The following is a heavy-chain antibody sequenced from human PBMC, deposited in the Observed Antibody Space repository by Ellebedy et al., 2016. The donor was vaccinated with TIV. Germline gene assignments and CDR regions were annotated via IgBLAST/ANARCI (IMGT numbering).Heavy chain of an antibody. J-gene: IGHJ4*02. CDR2: IKQDGSEK. CDR3: SRHTDYALDY. CDR1: GFTFSIYW. Sequence: GESLKISCAASGFTFSIYWMSWVRQAPGKGLECVANIKQDGSEKSYVDSVKGRFTISRDNAKNSLYLQMNSLRDEDTAVYYCSRHTDYALDYWGQGALVTVSS. V-gene: IGHV3-7*01. D-gene: IGHD4-17*01.